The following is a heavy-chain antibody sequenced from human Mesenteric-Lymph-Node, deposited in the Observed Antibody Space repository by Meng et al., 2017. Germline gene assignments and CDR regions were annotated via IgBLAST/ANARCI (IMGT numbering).Heavy chain of an antibody. CDR1: GGSISSSSYY. Sequence: LQEPGPGLVKPAEPLSLTRTVSGGSISSSSYYWGWIRQPPGKGLEWIGSIYYSGSTYYNPSLKSRVTISVDTSKNQFSLKLSSVTAADTAVYYCASPLGILGIVDLWGRGTLVTVSS. CDR3: ASPLGILGIVDL. D-gene: IGHD7-27*01. CDR2: IYYSGST. J-gene: IGHJ2*01. V-gene: IGHV4-39*01.